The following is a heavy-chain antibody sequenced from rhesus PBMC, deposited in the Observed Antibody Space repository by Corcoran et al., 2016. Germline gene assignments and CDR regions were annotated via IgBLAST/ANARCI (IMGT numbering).Heavy chain of an antibody. CDR3: AKGPGYGLDS. CDR2: ISNGGRST. CDR1: GFTFSRYG. Sequence: EVQLVESGGGLVQPGGSLSLSCAAFGFTFSRYGMSCARQAPGKGLEWVSYISNGGRSTYYADSVKGRFTIFRDNSKNTLSLQMNSLRAEDTAVYYCAKGPGYGLDSWGQGVVVTVSS. V-gene: IGHV3S5*01. D-gene: IGHD1-38*01. J-gene: IGHJ6*01.